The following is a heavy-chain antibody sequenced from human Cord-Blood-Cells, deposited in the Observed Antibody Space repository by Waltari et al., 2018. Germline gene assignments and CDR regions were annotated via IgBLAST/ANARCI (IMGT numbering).Heavy chain of an antibody. CDR3: ARSRMGPLGH. J-gene: IGHJ4*02. CDR1: GFTVRSNY. Sequence: EVQLVESGGGLIQPGGALRLSCAASGFTVRSNYMSWVRQAPGKGLEWVSVIYRGGSTYYADSVKGRFTISRDNSKNTLYLQMNSLRAEDTAVYYCARSRMGPLGHWGQGTLATVSS. CDR2: IYRGGST. D-gene: IGHD3-16*01. V-gene: IGHV3-53*01.